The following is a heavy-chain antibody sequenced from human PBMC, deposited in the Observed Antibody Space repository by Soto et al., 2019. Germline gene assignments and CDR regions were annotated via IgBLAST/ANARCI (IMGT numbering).Heavy chain of an antibody. V-gene: IGHV3-30-3*01. Sequence: PGGSLRLSCAASGFTFSNYAMHWVRQAPGKGLEWVTIISYDGSNKYYADSVKGRFTISRDNSKNTLYLRMNSLRAEDTAVYYCAIPYDSSGYNRGPFDYWGQGTLVTVSS. J-gene: IGHJ4*02. D-gene: IGHD3-22*01. CDR2: ISYDGSNK. CDR3: AIPYDSSGYNRGPFDY. CDR1: GFTFSNYA.